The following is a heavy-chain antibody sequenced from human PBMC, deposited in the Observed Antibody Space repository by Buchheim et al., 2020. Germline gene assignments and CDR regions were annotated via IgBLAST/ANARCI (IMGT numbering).Heavy chain of an antibody. CDR2: IYYSGIA. CDR3: ARKFYYDSSGYPVLD. D-gene: IGHD3-22*01. CDR1: SGPTSSDNYY. J-gene: IGHJ4*02. V-gene: IGHV4-30-4*01. Sequence: QVQLQESGPGLVKPSQTLSLTCTVPSGPTSSDNYYWSWIRQPPGKGLEWIGYIYYSGIAYYNPSLKSRVIISVDTSKNQFSLKLNSVTAADTAVYYCARKFYYDSSGYPVLDWGQGTL.